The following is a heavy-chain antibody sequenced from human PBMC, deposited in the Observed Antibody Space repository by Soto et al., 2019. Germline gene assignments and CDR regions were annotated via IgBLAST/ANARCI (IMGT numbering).Heavy chain of an antibody. V-gene: IGHV3-30-3*01. CDR2: ISYDGSIE. CDR3: SRGVRAFDWRLPFVY. Sequence: QVQLVESGGGVVQPGRSLRLSCAASGFTFKNYSMTWVRQAPGKGLEWVAAISYDGSIEFYADSVKGRFTISRDDVKNTMFLQMGSLKVEDSAVYYCSRGVRAFDWRLPFVYWGKGNLVTGSS. CDR1: GFTFKNYS. J-gene: IGHJ4*02. D-gene: IGHD3-9*01.